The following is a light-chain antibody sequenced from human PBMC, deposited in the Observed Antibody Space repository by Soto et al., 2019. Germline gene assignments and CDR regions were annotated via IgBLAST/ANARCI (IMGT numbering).Light chain of an antibody. CDR2: GAS. CDR3: QQYNNWWT. CDR1: QSVSNN. Sequence: EIVMTQSPATLSASPGERATLSCRASQSVSNNLAWYHQKPGQSPRLLIYGASTRATGNPARFSGSGSGTAFTLTISRLQPEDFEVYYCQQYNNWWTFGQGTKVEIK. J-gene: IGKJ1*01. V-gene: IGKV3-15*01.